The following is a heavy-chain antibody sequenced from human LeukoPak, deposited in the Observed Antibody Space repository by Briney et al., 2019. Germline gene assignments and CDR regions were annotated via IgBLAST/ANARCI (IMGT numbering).Heavy chain of an antibody. CDR3: ARWTEIVVVPAACLYGMDV. D-gene: IGHD2-2*01. Sequence: GEPLQISSQGPFFIFPRYLIGSARPMPGNGLEWVGIIYPGDSDTRYSPSFQGQVTISGDKSISTAYLQWSSVKASDTAMYYCARWTEIVVVPAACLYGMDVWGQGTTATVSS. J-gene: IGHJ6*02. CDR1: FFIFPRYL. CDR2: IYPGDSDT. V-gene: IGHV5-51*01.